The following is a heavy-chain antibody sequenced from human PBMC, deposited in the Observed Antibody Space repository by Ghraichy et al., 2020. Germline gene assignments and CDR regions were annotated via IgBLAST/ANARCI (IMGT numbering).Heavy chain of an antibody. J-gene: IGHJ4*02. D-gene: IGHD1-20*01. CDR1: GFTFITYN. CDR2: IGSNSDSSSNT. CDR3: ARDYNWAFDY. V-gene: IGHV3-48*02. Sequence: GGSLRLSCAASGFTFITYNMHWVRQAPGKGLEWVSYIGSNSDSSSNTIYADSVKGRFTISRDNAKSSLYLQMNSLRDEDTAVYYCARDYNWAFDYWGQGTLVTVSS.